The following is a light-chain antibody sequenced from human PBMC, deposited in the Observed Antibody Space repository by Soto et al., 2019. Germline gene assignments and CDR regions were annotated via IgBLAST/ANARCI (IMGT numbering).Light chain of an antibody. CDR2: GNS. V-gene: IGLV1-40*01. Sequence: QSVLTQPPSVSGAPGQRVTISCTGSRSNIGAGYDVHWYQQPPGTAPKLLIYGNSNRPSGVPDRFSGSKSGTSASLAITGLQDDYEADYYCQSYASSLCCSLYVFGTGTKLTV. CDR3: QSYASSLCCSLYV. CDR1: RSNIGAGYD. J-gene: IGLJ1*01.